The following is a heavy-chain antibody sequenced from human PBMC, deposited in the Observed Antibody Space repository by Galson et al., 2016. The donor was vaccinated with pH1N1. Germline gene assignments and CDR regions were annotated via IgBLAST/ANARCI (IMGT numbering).Heavy chain of an antibody. CDR1: GYTFTAYY. Sequence: SVKVSCKASGYTFTAYYIHWVRQAPGQGLEWMGWINPNNGGTNHAQKFQGRVTLTRDASISTAYMELSRLRSDDTAVYYCARDLYYDTSGYYPLDPWGQGTLVTVSS. J-gene: IGHJ5*02. V-gene: IGHV1-2*02. D-gene: IGHD3-22*01. CDR3: ARDLYYDTSGYYPLDP. CDR2: INPNNGGT.